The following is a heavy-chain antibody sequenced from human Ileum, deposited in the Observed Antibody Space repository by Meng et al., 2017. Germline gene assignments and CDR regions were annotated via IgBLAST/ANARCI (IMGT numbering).Heavy chain of an antibody. J-gene: IGHJ4*02. D-gene: IGHD1-14*01. V-gene: IGHV1-8*01. CDR3: TRGSREGCFRTTCPPHL. CDR2: MEPASGAT. Sequence: GQVVDEVKKPVVSVKVSCKAWRYTMTSYAINCVRQDPGQSLQWMGWMEPASGATGYAQKFQSRVTLTRNTSISTAYMELAGLRSEDTAIYYCTRGSREGCFRTTCPPHLWGQGALVTVSS. CDR1: RYTMTSYA.